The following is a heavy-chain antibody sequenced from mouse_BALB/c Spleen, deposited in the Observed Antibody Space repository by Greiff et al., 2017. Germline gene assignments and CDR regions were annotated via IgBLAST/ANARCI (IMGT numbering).Heavy chain of an antibody. CDR2: ISSGGST. V-gene: IGHV5-6-5*01. J-gene: IGHJ1*01. CDR3: ARGRSTVVPHWYFDV. D-gene: IGHD1-1*01. CDR1: GFTFSSYA. Sequence: EVHLVESGGGLVKPGGSLKLSCAASGFTFSSYAMSWVRQTPEKRLEWVASISSGGSTYYPDSVKGRFTISRDNARNILYLQMSSLRSEDTAMYYCARGRSTVVPHWYFDVWGAGTTVTVSS.